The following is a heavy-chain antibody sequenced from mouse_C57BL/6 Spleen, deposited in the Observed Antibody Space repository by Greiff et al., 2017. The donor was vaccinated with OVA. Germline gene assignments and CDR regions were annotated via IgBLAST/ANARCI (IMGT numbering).Heavy chain of an antibody. CDR3: ARNITTVVAKDYYAMDY. J-gene: IGHJ4*01. CDR2: ISSGGSYT. Sequence: EVKVEESGGDLVKPGGSLKLSCAASGFTFSSYGMSWVRQTPDKRLEWVATISSGGSYTYYPDSVKGRFTISRDTAKNTLYLQMSSLKSEDTAMYYCARNITTVVAKDYYAMDYWGQGTSVTVSS. CDR1: GFTFSSYG. D-gene: IGHD1-1*01. V-gene: IGHV5-6*02.